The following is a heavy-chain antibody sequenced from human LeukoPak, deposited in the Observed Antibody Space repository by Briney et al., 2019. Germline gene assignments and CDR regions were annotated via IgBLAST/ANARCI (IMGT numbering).Heavy chain of an antibody. V-gene: IGHV5-10-1*01. CDR3: ARHVGYYDSSGYYFLKLDY. CDR2: IDPSDSYT. D-gene: IGHD3-22*01. CDR1: GYSFTSYW. Sequence: GESLRISCKGSGYSFTSYWISWVRQMPGKGLEWMGRIDPSDSYTNYSPSFQGHVTISADKSISTAYLQWSSLEASDTAMYYCARHVGYYDSSGYYFLKLDYWGQGTLVTVSS. J-gene: IGHJ4*02.